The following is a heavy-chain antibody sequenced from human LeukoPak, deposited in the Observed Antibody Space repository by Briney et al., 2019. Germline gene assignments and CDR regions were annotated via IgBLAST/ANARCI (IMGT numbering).Heavy chain of an antibody. V-gene: IGHV1-69*13. J-gene: IGHJ3*02. D-gene: IGHD3-10*01. CDR1: GGTFSSYA. Sequence: SVKVSCKASGGTFSSYAISWVRQAPGQGLEWMGGIIPIFGTANYAQKFQGRVTITADESTSTAYMELSSLRSEDTAVYYCARAAQSYYYGSGSHDAFDIWGQGTMVTVSS. CDR3: ARAAQSYYYGSGSHDAFDI. CDR2: IIPIFGTA.